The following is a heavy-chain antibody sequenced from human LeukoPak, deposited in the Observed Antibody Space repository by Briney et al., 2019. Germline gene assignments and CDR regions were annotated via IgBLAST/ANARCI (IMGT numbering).Heavy chain of an antibody. CDR2: INHSGYT. CDR3: TRVTTGHDY. Sequence: GSLRLSCAASGFTVSSNYMSWVRQTPGKGLEWIGEINHSGYTNDSPSLKSRVTLSIDTSRKQFSLNLRSVTVADTGIYYCTRVTTGHDYWGQGTLVTVSS. D-gene: IGHD4-17*01. CDR1: GFTVSSNY. J-gene: IGHJ4*02. V-gene: IGHV4-34*01.